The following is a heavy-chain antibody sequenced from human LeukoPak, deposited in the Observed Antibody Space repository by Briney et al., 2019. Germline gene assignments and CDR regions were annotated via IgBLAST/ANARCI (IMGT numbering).Heavy chain of an antibody. CDR1: GFTFSSYW. CDR3: ARVVDTHFDY. CDR2: IKSDVSTT. D-gene: IGHD5-18*01. Sequence: GGSLRLSCAASGFTFSSYWMHWVRQAPGKWLVWVSRIKSDVSTTTYADSVKGRFTISRDNAKNTLYLQMSSLRAEDTAVYYCARVVDTHFDYWGQGTLVTVSS. V-gene: IGHV3-74*01. J-gene: IGHJ4*02.